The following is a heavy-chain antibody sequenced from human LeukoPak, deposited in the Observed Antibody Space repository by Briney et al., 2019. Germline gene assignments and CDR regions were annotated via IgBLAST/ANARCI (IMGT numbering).Heavy chain of an antibody. CDR3: ARGKLGYYYYHMDA. V-gene: IGHV1-69*13. D-gene: IGHD3-3*02. J-gene: IGHJ6*03. Sequence: SVKVSCKASGGTFSNYAVSWVRQAPGQGLEWMGGIIPVFGTANYAQKFQGRVTITADESTSTAFMDLSSLRSEDTPVYYCARGKLGYYYYHMDAWGKGTTVTVSS. CDR2: IIPVFGTA. CDR1: GGTFSNYA.